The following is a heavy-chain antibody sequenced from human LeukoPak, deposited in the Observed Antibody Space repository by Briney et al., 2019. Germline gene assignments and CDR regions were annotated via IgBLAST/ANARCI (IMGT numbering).Heavy chain of an antibody. J-gene: IGHJ6*02. CDR3: ARDKYSSSWSDYYYGMDV. CDR2: IYSGGST. D-gene: IGHD6-13*01. V-gene: IGHV3-66*01. CDR1: GFTVSSNY. Sequence: PGGSLRLSCAASGFTVSSNYMSWVRQAPGKGLEWVSVIYSGGSTYYADSVKGRFTISRDNSKNTLYLQMNSLRAEDTAVYYCARDKYSSSWSDYYYGMDVWGQGTTVTVSS.